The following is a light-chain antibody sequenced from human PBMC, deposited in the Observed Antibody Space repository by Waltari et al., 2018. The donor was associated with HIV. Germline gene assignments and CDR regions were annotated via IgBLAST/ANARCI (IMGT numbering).Light chain of an antibody. V-gene: IGLV1-40*01. CDR2: NTN. CDR1: NSTTGPHE. CDR3: QSSDNTLSGSV. Sequence: QSVLTQPPSVSGAPGPRVTLSSTGDNSTTGPHEVHWYQQFPGTAPQLLISNTNNRPSGVPDRFSGSKSGTSASLAITGLQAEDEADYYCQSSDNTLSGSVFGGGTKLTVL. J-gene: IGLJ2*01.